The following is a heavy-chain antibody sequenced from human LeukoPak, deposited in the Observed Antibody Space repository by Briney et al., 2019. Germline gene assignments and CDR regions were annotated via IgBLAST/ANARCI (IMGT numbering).Heavy chain of an antibody. CDR3: VNDYCSITICLDY. Sequence: GGSLRLSCAASRFTFSSHAMNWVRQAPGKGLEWLSAISGDGGSTHYADSVKGRFTISRDNSKNTLFLQMNNLRAEDTAVYFCVNDYCSITICLDYWGQGTLVTVSS. CDR1: RFTFSSHA. D-gene: IGHD2-2*01. V-gene: IGHV3-23*01. CDR2: ISGDGGST. J-gene: IGHJ4*02.